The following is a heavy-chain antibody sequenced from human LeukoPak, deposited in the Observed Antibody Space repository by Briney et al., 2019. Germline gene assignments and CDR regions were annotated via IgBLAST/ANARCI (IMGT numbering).Heavy chain of an antibody. Sequence: PGGSLRLSRAVSGFTFSSYWMHWVRQAPGKGPVWVSRINSDGSSTNYADSVKGRFTISRDNAKNTLYLQMNSLRAEDAAVYYCGTDMVKGYWGQGTLLTVAS. V-gene: IGHV3-74*01. CDR2: INSDGSST. D-gene: IGHD2-21*01. CDR1: GFTFSSYW. CDR3: GTDMVKGY. J-gene: IGHJ4*02.